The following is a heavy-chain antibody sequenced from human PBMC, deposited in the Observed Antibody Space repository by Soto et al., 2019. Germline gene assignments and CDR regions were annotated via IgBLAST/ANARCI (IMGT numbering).Heavy chain of an antibody. CDR3: ARDRYFGDFKDRFAFDI. CDR1: GYTFTSYG. D-gene: IGHD4-17*01. V-gene: IGHV1-18*01. J-gene: IGHJ3*02. CDR2: ISAYNGNT. Sequence: QVQLVQSGAEVMKPGASVKVSCKASGYTFTSYGISWVRQAPGQGLEWMGWISAYNGNTNYAQKLQGRVTMTTDTSTSTAYMELRSLRSDDTAVYYCARDRYFGDFKDRFAFDIWGQGTMVTVSS.